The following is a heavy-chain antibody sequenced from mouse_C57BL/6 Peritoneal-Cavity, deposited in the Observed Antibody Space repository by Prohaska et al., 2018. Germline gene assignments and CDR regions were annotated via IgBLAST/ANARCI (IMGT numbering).Heavy chain of an antibody. D-gene: IGHD1-1*01. V-gene: IGHV1-59*01. CDR3: ARGSTVDY. CDR1: FTFTSYW. J-gene: IGHJ2*01. CDR2: IDPSDSYT. Sequence: FTFTSYWITWVKQRPGQGLEWIGVIDPSDSYTNYNQKFKGKATLTVDTSSSTAYMQLSSLTSEDSAVYYCARGSTVDYWGQGTTLTVSS.